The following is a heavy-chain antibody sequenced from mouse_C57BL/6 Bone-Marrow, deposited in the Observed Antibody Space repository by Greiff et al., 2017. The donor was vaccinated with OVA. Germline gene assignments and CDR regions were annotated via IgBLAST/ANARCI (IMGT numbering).Heavy chain of an antibody. J-gene: IGHJ4*01. Sequence: VKLVESGPELVKPGASVKISCKASGYAFSSSWMNWVKQRPGKGLEWIGRIYPGDGDTNYNGKFKGKATLTADKSSSTAYMQLSSLTSEDSAVYFCARRDDYYGSSYDYYYAMDYWGQGTSVTVSS. CDR2: IYPGDGDT. V-gene: IGHV1-82*01. D-gene: IGHD1-1*01. CDR1: GYAFSSSW. CDR3: ARRDDYYGSSYDYYYAMDY.